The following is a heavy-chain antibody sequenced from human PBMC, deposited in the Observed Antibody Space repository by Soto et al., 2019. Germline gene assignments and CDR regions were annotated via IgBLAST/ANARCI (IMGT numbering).Heavy chain of an antibody. V-gene: IGHV3-23*01. CDR3: AKGAIGRLDY. CDR2: IRASGGTT. Sequence: DVQLLDSGGGLVQPGRSLRLSCAASGFTFINYAMSWVRQAPGKGLEWVSTIRASGGTTFYADSARGRFTISRDTSKNTLSLQMNSLPADDTAIYYCAKGAIGRLDYWGQGTLVTVSS. D-gene: IGHD1-26*01. J-gene: IGHJ4*02. CDR1: GFTFINYA.